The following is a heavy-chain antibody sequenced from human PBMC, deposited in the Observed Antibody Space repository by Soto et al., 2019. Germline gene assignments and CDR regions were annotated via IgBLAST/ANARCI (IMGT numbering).Heavy chain of an antibody. J-gene: IGHJ6*03. V-gene: IGHV1-18*01. CDR3: ARCGDYVSYYYYYYYMDV. CDR2: ISAYNGNT. D-gene: IGHD4-17*01. Sequence: ASVNGSRKGSGYTLTIDGGSCGLHAPGQGLEWMGWISAYNGNTNYAQKLQGRVTMTTDTSTSTAYMELRSLRSDDTAVYYCARCGDYVSYYYYYYYMDVWGKGTTVTVSS. CDR1: GYTLTIDG.